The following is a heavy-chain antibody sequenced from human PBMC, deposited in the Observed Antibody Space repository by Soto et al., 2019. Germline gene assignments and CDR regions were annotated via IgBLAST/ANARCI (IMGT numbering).Heavy chain of an antibody. CDR1: GGTFSSYA. V-gene: IGHV1-69*13. CDR3: ARGPTKPNWFDP. Sequence: ASVKVSCKASGGTFSSYAISWVRQAPGQGLEWMGGIIPIFGTANYAQKFQGRVTITADESTSTAYMELSSLRSEDTAVYYCARGPTKPNWFDPWGQGTLVTVSS. CDR2: IIPIFGTA. J-gene: IGHJ5*02.